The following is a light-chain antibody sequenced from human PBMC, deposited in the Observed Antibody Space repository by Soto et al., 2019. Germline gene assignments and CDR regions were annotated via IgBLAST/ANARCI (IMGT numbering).Light chain of an antibody. Sequence: QSALTQPASVSGSPGQSITISCTGTSSDVGGYNYVSWYQQQPGKAPKLMIYDVSNRPSGVSNRFSGSKSGNTASLTISGLQAEDEAHYYRSSYTSSSIVVFGGGTKVTVL. CDR1: SSDVGGYNY. CDR2: DVS. V-gene: IGLV2-14*01. J-gene: IGLJ2*01. CDR3: SSYTSSSIVV.